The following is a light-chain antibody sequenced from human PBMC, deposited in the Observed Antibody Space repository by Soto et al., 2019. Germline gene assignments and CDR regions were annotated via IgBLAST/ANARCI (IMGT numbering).Light chain of an antibody. CDR2: GAS. J-gene: IGKJ2*01. Sequence: EMVLTQSPGTLSLSPGERATLSCRASQSVSSSYLAWYQQKPGQAPRLLIYGASSRATGIPDRFSGSGSGTHFTLTISRLEPEDFAVYYCQQYGSSPTTFGQGTKLEIK. CDR1: QSVSSSY. V-gene: IGKV3-20*01. CDR3: QQYGSSPTT.